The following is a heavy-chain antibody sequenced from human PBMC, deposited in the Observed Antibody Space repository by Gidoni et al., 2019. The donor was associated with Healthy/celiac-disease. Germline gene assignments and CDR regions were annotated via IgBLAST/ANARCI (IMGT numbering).Heavy chain of an antibody. V-gene: IGHV3-9*01. J-gene: IGHJ4*02. D-gene: IGHD6-25*01. CDR3: AKDKSGWSYCDT. CDR1: GFTFDDYA. CDR2: IRWKSGGI. Sequence: EVQLVESGVGLVQPGRSLTLSCAASGFTFDDYALHWVRPAPGKGLAWVSRIRWKSGGIGYADSVKGRFTTARENAKNSLYLQRNSLRAEDTAWYYCAKDKSGWSYCDTWGQGTRVTVSS.